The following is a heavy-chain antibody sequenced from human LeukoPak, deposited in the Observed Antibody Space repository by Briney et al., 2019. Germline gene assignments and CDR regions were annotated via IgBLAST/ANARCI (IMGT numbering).Heavy chain of an antibody. J-gene: IGHJ4*02. V-gene: IGHV4-4*07. D-gene: IGHD1-20*01. CDR3: ARDKGGITGTTRYFDY. Sequence: SETLSLTCTVSGGSISSYYWSWIRQPAGKGLEWIGRIYTSGSTNYNPSLKSRVTISVDKSKNQFSLKLSSVTAADTAVYYCARDKGGITGTTRYFDYWGQGTLVTVSS. CDR2: IYTSGST. CDR1: GGSISSYY.